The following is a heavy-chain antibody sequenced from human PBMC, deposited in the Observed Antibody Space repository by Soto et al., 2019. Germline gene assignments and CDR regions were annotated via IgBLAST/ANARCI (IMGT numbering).Heavy chain of an antibody. CDR2: IVPIFGTA. Sequence: SVKVSCKASGGTFSSYAISWVRQAPGQGLEWMGGIVPIFGTANYAQKFQGRVTITADKSTSTAYMELSSLRSEDTAVYYCARQSSCSGGSCYPFYWFDPWGQGTLVTVSS. CDR1: GGTFSSYA. CDR3: ARQSSCSGGSCYPFYWFDP. J-gene: IGHJ5*02. D-gene: IGHD2-15*01. V-gene: IGHV1-69*06.